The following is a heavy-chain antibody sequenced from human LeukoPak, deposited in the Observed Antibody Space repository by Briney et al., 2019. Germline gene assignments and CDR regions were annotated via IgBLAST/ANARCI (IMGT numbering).Heavy chain of an antibody. Sequence: SETLSLTCTVSGGSISSSSYYWGWIRQPPGKGLEWIGSIYYSRSTYYNPSLKSRVTISVDTSKNQFSLKLSSVTAADTAVYYCAGARDDFWSGFYTPPRYFDYWGQGTLVTVSS. CDR1: GGSISSSSYY. D-gene: IGHD3-3*01. CDR2: IYYSRST. CDR3: AGARDDFWSGFYTPPRYFDY. J-gene: IGHJ4*02. V-gene: IGHV4-39*01.